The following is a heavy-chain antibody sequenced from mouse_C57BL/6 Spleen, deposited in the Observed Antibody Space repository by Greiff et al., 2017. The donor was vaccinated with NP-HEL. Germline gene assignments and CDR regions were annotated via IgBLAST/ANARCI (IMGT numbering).Heavy chain of an antibody. D-gene: IGHD2-2*01. Sequence: EVQLVESGGGLVKPGGSLKLSCAASGFTFSDYGMHWVRQAPEKGLEWVAYISSGSSTIYYADTVKGRFTISRDNAKNTLFLQMTSLRSEDTAMYYCARSDGYDEKDYFDYWGQGTTLTVSS. CDR2: ISSGSSTI. CDR1: GFTFSDYG. J-gene: IGHJ2*01. V-gene: IGHV5-17*01. CDR3: ARSDGYDEKDYFDY.